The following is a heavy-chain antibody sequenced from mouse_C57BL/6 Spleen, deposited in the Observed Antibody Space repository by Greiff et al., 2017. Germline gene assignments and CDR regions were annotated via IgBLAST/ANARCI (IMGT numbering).Heavy chain of an antibody. CDR1: GYTFTSYW. CDR2: IDPNSGGT. D-gene: IGHD2-12*01. V-gene: IGHV1-72*01. Sequence: QVQLQQPGAELVKPGASVKLSCKASGYTFTSYWMHWVKQRPGRGLEWIGRIDPNSGGTKYNEKFKSKATLTVDKPSSTAYMQLSSLTSEDSAVYYGARDSDGDSRGAWFAYWGQGTLVTVSA. CDR3: ARDSDGDSRGAWFAY. J-gene: IGHJ3*01.